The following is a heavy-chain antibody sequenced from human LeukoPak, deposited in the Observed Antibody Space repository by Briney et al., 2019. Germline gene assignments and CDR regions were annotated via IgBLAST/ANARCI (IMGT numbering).Heavy chain of an antibody. V-gene: IGHV4-30-4*01. D-gene: IGHD3-22*01. CDR1: GGSFSSGDYY. CDR2: IYYSGST. J-gene: IGHJ4*02. Sequence: SQTLSLTCTVSGGSFSSGDYYWSWIRQPPGKGLEWIGYIYYSGSTYYNPSLKSRVTISVDTSKNQFSLKLSSVTAADTAVYYCARVYYYDNSGYGKDYFDYWGQGTLVTVSS. CDR3: ARVYYYDNSGYGKDYFDY.